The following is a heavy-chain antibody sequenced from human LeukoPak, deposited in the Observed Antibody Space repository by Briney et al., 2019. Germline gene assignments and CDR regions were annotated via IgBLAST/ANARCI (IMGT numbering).Heavy chain of an antibody. Sequence: PSETLSLTCAVYGGSFSGYYWSWIRQPPGKGLEWIGEINHRGSTNYNPSLKSRVTISVDTSKNQFSLKLSSVTAADTAVYYCARGVLRYYDFWSGYQYYFDYWGQGTLVTVSS. J-gene: IGHJ4*02. CDR2: INHRGST. CDR3: ARGVLRYYDFWSGYQYYFDY. V-gene: IGHV4-34*01. CDR1: GGSFSGYY. D-gene: IGHD3-3*01.